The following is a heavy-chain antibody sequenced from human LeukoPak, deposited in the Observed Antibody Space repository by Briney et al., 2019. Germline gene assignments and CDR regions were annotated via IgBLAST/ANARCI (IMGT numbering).Heavy chain of an antibody. CDR2: INSDGSST. J-gene: IGHJ4*02. CDR1: GLSFSRYW. Sequence: AGGSLRLSCAASGLSFSRYWMHWVRQAPGEGLVWVSRINSDGSSTIYADSVKGRFTISRDNAKNTLYLHMNSLRAEDTAVYYCAGFYSGWYWGQGTLLTVSS. CDR3: AGFYSGWY. V-gene: IGHV3-74*01. D-gene: IGHD6-19*01.